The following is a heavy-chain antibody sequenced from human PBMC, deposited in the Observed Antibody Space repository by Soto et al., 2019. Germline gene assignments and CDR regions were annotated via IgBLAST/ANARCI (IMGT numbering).Heavy chain of an antibody. CDR2: IYTGGNT. D-gene: IGHD2-15*01. J-gene: IGHJ6*02. Sequence: GGSLRLSCAASEFTVSSSYMSWLRQAPGKGLEWVSIIYTGGNTYYADFVKGRFTISRDNSKNTVYLEMNSLRAEDTAVYYCARDSVAGGYYYSYGLDVWGQGTTVTVSS. V-gene: IGHV3-53*01. CDR3: ARDSVAGGYYYSYGLDV. CDR1: EFTVSSSY.